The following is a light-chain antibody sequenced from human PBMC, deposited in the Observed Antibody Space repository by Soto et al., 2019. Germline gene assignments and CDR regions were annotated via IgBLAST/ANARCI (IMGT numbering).Light chain of an antibody. CDR3: MQALQTPLT. Sequence: DIVMTQSPLSLPVTPGEPASISCRSSQSLLHSNGYNYLDWYLQKPGQSPQLLTYLGSNRASGVPDRFSGSGSGTDFTLKISRVEAEDVGVYYCMQALQTPLTFGGGTKVDIK. CDR1: QSLLHSNGYNY. V-gene: IGKV2-28*01. J-gene: IGKJ4*01. CDR2: LGS.